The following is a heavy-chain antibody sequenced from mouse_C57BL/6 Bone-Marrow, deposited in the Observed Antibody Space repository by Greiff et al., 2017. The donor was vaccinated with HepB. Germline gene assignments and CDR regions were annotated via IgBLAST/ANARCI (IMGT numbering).Heavy chain of an antibody. D-gene: IGHD1-1*01. V-gene: IGHV1-80*01. CDR3: AYPHYYYGSSYDLYAMDY. Sequence: QVQLQQSGAELVKPGASVKISCKASGYAFSSYWMNWVKQRPGKGLEWIGQIYPGDGDTNYNGKFKGKATLTADKSSSTAYMQLSSLTSEDSAVYFCAYPHYYYGSSYDLYAMDYWGQGTSVTVSS. CDR2: IYPGDGDT. CDR1: GYAFSSYW. J-gene: IGHJ4*01.